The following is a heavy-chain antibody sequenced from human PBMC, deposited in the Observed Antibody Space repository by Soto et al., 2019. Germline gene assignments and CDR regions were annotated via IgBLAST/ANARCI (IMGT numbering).Heavy chain of an antibody. CDR3: ARDPLYQLPYDY. Sequence: PVGSLRLSCAASGFTFSSYAMHWVRQAPGKGLEWVAVISYDGSNKYYADSVKGRFTISRDTYKNTLYLQMNSLRAEDTAVYYCARDPLYQLPYDYWGQGTLVTVSS. CDR2: ISYDGSNK. D-gene: IGHD2-2*01. V-gene: IGHV3-30-3*01. J-gene: IGHJ4*02. CDR1: GFTFSSYA.